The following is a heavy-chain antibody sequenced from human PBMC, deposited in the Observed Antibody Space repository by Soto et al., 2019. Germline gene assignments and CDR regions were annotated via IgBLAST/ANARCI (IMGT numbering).Heavy chain of an antibody. CDR3: AKVHGSGNYHNFPDY. CDR1: GFTFSTYA. V-gene: IGHV3-23*01. CDR2: ISGSGGST. D-gene: IGHD3-10*01. Sequence: LRLSCAASGFTFSTYAISWVRQAPGKGLEWVSLISGSGGSTYYADSVKGRFTISRDNSKNTLYLQMNSLRAEDTAVYYCAKVHGSGNYHNFPDYWGQGTLVTVSS. J-gene: IGHJ4*02.